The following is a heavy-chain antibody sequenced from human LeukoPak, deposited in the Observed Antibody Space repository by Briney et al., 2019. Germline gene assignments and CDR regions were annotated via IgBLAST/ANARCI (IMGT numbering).Heavy chain of an antibody. CDR3: ARAKMSYYDSSGYYNPAVWFDP. CDR1: GYTFTRYY. Sequence: GASVKVSCKASGYTFTRYYMHWVRQAPGQGLEWMGWINPNSGGTNYAQKFQGRVTMTRDTSISTAYMELSRLRSDDTAVYYCARAKMSYYDSSGYYNPAVWFDPWGQGTLVTVSS. J-gene: IGHJ5*02. CDR2: INPNSGGT. V-gene: IGHV1-2*02. D-gene: IGHD3-22*01.